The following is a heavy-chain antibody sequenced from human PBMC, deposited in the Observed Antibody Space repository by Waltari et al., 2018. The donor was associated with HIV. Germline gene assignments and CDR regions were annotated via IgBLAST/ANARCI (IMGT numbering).Heavy chain of an antibody. CDR3: ARHPRTNLDYGDY. CDR2: VTGNSGIT. V-gene: IGHV3-9*01. CDR1: GFTFHDSA. Sequence: EVQLVESGGGLVQPGRSLRPSCAASGFTFHDSAMHWVRQVPRKGLEWVSGVTGNSGITGYADSVKGRFTIARDNAKNSLYLQMNSLRAEDTAVYYCARHPRTNLDYGDYWGHGTLVTVSS. D-gene: IGHD2-8*01. J-gene: IGHJ4*01.